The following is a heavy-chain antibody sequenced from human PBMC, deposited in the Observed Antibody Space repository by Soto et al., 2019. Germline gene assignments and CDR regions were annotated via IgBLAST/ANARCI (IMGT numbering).Heavy chain of an antibody. J-gene: IGHJ5*02. CDR3: GRESPNGYIPYYIDT. D-gene: IGHD1-26*01. Sequence: GAPRLSCSASGFSISNFGMFWVRQAPGRGLEWSSFISRSHSDIYYADSVKGRFTISRDNAKNSMFLQMNSLRDEDRAVYYCGRESPNGYIPYYIDTWGQGVPVTVSS. V-gene: IGHV3-21*05. CDR1: GFSISNFG. CDR2: ISRSHSDI.